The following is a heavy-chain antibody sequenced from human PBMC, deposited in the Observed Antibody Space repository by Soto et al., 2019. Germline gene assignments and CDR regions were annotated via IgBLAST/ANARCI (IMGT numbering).Heavy chain of an antibody. CDR3: DTTGSFSYGFDP. Sequence: SETLSLTCTVSGGSISSYYWSWIRQPAGKGLEWIGRIYTSGSTNYNPSLKSRVTMSVXXXXXXFXLXLNXXTAADTAVYYCDTTGSFSYGFDPWGQGTVVT. D-gene: IGHD2-15*01. CDR1: GGSISSYY. CDR2: IYTSGST. J-gene: IGHJ5*02. V-gene: IGHV4-4*07.